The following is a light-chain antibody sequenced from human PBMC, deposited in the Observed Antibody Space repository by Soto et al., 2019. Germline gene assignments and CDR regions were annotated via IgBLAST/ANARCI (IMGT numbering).Light chain of an antibody. J-gene: IGLJ2*01. CDR2: SNN. CDR3: AAWDVSLTGVV. CDR1: SSNIGSKN. Sequence: QPVLTQPPSASGTPGQRVTISCSGSSSNIGSKNVNWYQQLPGTAPKLLIYSNNQRPSGVPDRFSGAKSGTSASLAISGLQSEDEADYYCAAWDVSLTGVVFGGGTKLTVL. V-gene: IGLV1-44*01.